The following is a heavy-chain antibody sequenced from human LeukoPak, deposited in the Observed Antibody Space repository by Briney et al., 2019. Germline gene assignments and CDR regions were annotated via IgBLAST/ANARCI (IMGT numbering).Heavy chain of an antibody. Sequence: KPSETLSLTCTVSGGSISSYYWSWIRQPPGKGLEWIGYIYYSGSANYNPSLKSRATISVDTSKKQFSLKVSSVTAADTAVYYCARLSVSTTFFDYWGQGTLVTVSS. CDR3: ARLSVSTTFFDY. D-gene: IGHD4-11*01. CDR1: GGSISSYY. CDR2: IYYSGSA. J-gene: IGHJ4*02. V-gene: IGHV4-59*08.